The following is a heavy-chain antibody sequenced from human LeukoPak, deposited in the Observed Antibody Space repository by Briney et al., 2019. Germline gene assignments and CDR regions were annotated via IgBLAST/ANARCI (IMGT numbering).Heavy chain of an antibody. Sequence: SETLSLTCAVYGGSFSGYYWSWIRQPPGKGLEWIGEINHSGGTNYNPSLKSRVTISVDTSKNQFSLKLSSVTAADTAVYYCARGGPYFVLMVYAMSSWFDPWGQGTLVTVSS. CDR3: ARGGPYFVLMVYAMSSWFDP. CDR1: GGSFSGYY. J-gene: IGHJ5*02. V-gene: IGHV4-34*01. D-gene: IGHD2-8*01. CDR2: INHSGGT.